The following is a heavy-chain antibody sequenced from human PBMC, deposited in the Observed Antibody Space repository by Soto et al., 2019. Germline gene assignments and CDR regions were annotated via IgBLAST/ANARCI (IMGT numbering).Heavy chain of an antibody. V-gene: IGHV3-33*08. Sequence: PGGSLRLSCAASGFAFSTYAMTWVRQAPGKGLEWVAVVWYDGSKKYYGDSVKGRFTISRDNSKNTLYPQMNSLRAEDTAVYYCARSSPSSWYYFDYWGQGTLVTVSS. CDR1: GFAFSTYA. CDR2: VWYDGSKK. J-gene: IGHJ4*02. CDR3: ARSSPSSWYYFDY. D-gene: IGHD6-6*01.